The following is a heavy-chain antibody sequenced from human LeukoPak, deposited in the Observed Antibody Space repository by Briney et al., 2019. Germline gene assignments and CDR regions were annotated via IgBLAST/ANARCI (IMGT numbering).Heavy chain of an antibody. V-gene: IGHV3-23*01. CDR1: GFTFSTYA. CDR2: VSGSGGSS. Sequence: GGSLRLSCAASGFTFSTYAMTWVRQAPGKGLEWVSVVSGSGGSSYYADSVKGRFTLSRDNSKNTLYLQMNSLRAEDTAVYYCAKSIGGVVVVAADYWGQGTLVTVSS. J-gene: IGHJ4*02. CDR3: AKSIGGVVVVAADY. D-gene: IGHD2-15*01.